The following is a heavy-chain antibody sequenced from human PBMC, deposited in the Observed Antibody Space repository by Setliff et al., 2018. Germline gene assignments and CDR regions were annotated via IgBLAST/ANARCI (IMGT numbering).Heavy chain of an antibody. V-gene: IGHV4-39*01. D-gene: IGHD3-3*01. CDR1: GGPINSDRYY. J-gene: IGHJ4*02. CDR2: MYSSGST. Sequence: SETLSLTCTVSGGPINSDRYYWGWIRQPPGKGLEWIGSMYSSGSTYYNPSLKSRVTISVDTSQNQFSLKLSSVTAADTAAYYCASHLRVTIFGVVAFDYWGQGILVTVSS. CDR3: ASHLRVTIFGVVAFDY.